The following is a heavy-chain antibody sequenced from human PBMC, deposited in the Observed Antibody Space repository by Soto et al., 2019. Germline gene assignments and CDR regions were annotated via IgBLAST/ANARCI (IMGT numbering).Heavy chain of an antibody. CDR3: ARWGLGCSSTSCYAEYYHYMDV. D-gene: IGHD2-2*01. V-gene: IGHV1-8*01. J-gene: IGHJ6*03. CDR1: GYTFTSYD. CDR2: MNPNSGNT. Sequence: VASVKVSCKASGYTFTSYDINWVRQATGQGLEWMGWMNPNSGNTGYAQKFQGRVTMTRNTSISTAYMELSSLRSEDTAVYYCARWGLGCSSTSCYAEYYHYMDVWGKGTTVTXSS.